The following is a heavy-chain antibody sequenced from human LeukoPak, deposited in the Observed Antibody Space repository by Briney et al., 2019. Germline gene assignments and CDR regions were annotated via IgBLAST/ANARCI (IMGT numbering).Heavy chain of an antibody. CDR2: INSDGSST. CDR1: GFTFSSYW. Sequence: GGSLRLSCAASGFTFSSYWMHWVRQAPGKGLVWVSRINSDGSSTSYADSVKGRFSISRDNAKNTLYLQMNSLRAEDTAVYYCARDLSSDYYDSSGYLNYWGQGTLVTVSS. CDR3: ARDLSSDYYDSSGYLNY. J-gene: IGHJ4*02. D-gene: IGHD3-22*01. V-gene: IGHV3-74*01.